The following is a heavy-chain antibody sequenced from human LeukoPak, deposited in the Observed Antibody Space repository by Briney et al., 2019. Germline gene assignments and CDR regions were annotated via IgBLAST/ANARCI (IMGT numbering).Heavy chain of an antibody. J-gene: IGHJ4*02. D-gene: IGHD3-9*01. V-gene: IGHV4-34*01. CDR3: ARVQTGRRSPGGYYFDY. CDR2: INHSGST. CDR1: GGSFSGYY. Sequence: PSETLSLTCAVYGGSFSGYYWSWIRQPPGKGLEWIGEINHSGSTNYNPSLKSRVTISVDTSKNQFSLKLSSVTAADTAVYYCARVQTGRRSPGGYYFDYWGQGTLVTVSS.